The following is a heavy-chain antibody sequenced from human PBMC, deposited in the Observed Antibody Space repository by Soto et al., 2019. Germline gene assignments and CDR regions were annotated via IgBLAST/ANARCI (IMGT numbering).Heavy chain of an antibody. Sequence: ASVKVSCKASGYTFTSYVISWVRQAPGQGLEWMGWISAYNGNTNYAQKLQGRVTMTTDTSTSTAYMELRSLRSDDTAVYYCARGSQYDFWSGYSHYMDVWGKGTTVTVSS. D-gene: IGHD3-3*01. J-gene: IGHJ6*03. V-gene: IGHV1-18*01. CDR3: ARGSQYDFWSGYSHYMDV. CDR2: ISAYNGNT. CDR1: GYTFTSYV.